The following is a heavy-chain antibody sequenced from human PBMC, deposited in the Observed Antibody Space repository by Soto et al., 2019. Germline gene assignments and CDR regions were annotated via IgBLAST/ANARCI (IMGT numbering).Heavy chain of an antibody. J-gene: IGHJ4*02. CDR1: GYTFTNFG. Sequence: QVQLVQSGAEVKKPGASVKVSCKASGYTFTNFGISWVRQAPGQGLEWMGWISAYNGNTNYAENFQGSVTTTTDTSTSTAYIELRSLRSDDTAVYYCSRGGTPIDYCCQLTLVTVSS. V-gene: IGHV1-18*01. D-gene: IGHD2-15*01. CDR2: ISAYNGNT. CDR3: SRGGTPIDY.